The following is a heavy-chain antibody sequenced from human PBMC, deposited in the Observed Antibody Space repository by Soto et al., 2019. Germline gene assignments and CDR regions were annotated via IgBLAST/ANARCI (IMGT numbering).Heavy chain of an antibody. CDR3: ASSDYGDLIDAFDI. CDR2: INHSGST. Sequence: SETLSLTCAVYGVSFSGYYWSWIRQPPGKGLEWIGEINHSGSTNYNPSLKSRVTISVDTSKNQFSLKLSSVTAADTAVYYCASSDYGDLIDAFDIWGQGTMVTVSS. CDR1: GVSFSGYY. D-gene: IGHD4-17*01. V-gene: IGHV4-34*01. J-gene: IGHJ3*02.